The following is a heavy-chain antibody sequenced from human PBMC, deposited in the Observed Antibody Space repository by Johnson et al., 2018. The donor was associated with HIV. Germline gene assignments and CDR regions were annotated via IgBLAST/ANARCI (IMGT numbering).Heavy chain of an antibody. Sequence: VQLVESGGGLVKPGGSLRLSCAASGFSFSNAWMSWVRQAPGKGLEWVGRIKSNTDGGTTDYAAPVNGSFPISRDDSKNTLYLQMNSLRAEDTALYYCARDTKVPRYNWNDGAFDIWGQGTMVTVSS. CDR3: ARDTKVPRYNWNDGAFDI. D-gene: IGHD1-1*01. J-gene: IGHJ3*02. CDR1: GFSFSNAW. CDR2: IKSNTDGGTT. V-gene: IGHV3-15*01.